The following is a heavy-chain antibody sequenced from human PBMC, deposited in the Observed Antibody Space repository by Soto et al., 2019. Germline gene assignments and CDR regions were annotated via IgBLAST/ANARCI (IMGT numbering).Heavy chain of an antibody. D-gene: IGHD3-3*01. J-gene: IGHJ4*02. CDR2: ISGSGGSA. V-gene: IGHV3-23*01. CDR3: AKEPYSDFWSAYYYFDY. CDR1: GFTFGSHA. Sequence: EVQLLESGGGLVQPGGSLRLSCAASGFTFGSHAMIWVRQAPGKGLEWVSAISGSGGSAYYADSVKGRFTISRDNSIKPLYLQMNSLRAEATALYYCAKEPYSDFWSAYYYFDYWGQGTLVTVSS.